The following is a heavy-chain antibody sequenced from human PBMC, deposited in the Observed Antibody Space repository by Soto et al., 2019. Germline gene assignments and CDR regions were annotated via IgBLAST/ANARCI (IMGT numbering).Heavy chain of an antibody. D-gene: IGHD3-16*02. V-gene: IGHV4-59*01. CDR2: IYYSGST. CDR3: ARSAPIMITFGGVIGIFDY. J-gene: IGHJ4*02. CDR1: GGSISSYY. Sequence: SETLSLTCTVSGGSISSYYWSWIRQPPGKGLEWIGYIYYSGSTNYNPSLKSRVTISVDTSKNQFSLKLSSVTAADTAVYYCARSAPIMITFGGVIGIFDYWGQGTLVTVSS.